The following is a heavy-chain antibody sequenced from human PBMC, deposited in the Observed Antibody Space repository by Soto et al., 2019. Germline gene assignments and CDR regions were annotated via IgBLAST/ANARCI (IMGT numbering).Heavy chain of an antibody. V-gene: IGHV3-53*01. D-gene: IGHD3-9*01. CDR1: GFTVSSNY. CDR3: ARDVILTGSGPKYYYYYGMDV. CDR2: IYSGGST. Sequence: HPGGSLRLSCAASGFTVSSNYMSWVRQAPGKGLEWVSVIYSGGSTYYADSVKGRFTISRDNSKNTLYLQMNSLRAEDTAVYYCARDVILTGSGPKYYYYYGMDVWGQGTTVTVSS. J-gene: IGHJ6*02.